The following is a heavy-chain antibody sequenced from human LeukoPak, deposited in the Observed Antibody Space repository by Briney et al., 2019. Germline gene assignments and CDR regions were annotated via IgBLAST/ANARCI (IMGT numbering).Heavy chain of an antibody. CDR3: ANQYYYGSGSPKRRYYFDY. CDR1: GFTFSSYA. CDR2: ISGSGGST. Sequence: PGGSLRLSCAASGFTFSSYAMSWVRQAPGKGLEWLSAISGSGGSTYYADSVKGRFTISRDNSKNTLHLQMNSLRAEDTAVYYCANQYYYGSGSPKRRYYFDYWGQGTLVTVSS. V-gene: IGHV3-23*01. J-gene: IGHJ4*02. D-gene: IGHD3-10*01.